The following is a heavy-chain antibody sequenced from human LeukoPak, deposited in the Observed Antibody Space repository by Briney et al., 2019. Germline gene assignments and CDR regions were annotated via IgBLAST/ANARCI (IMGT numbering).Heavy chain of an antibody. J-gene: IGHJ4*02. CDR2: IYPGDSNT. V-gene: IGHV5-51*01. CDR1: GYSFTTYW. Sequence: GESLKISCKGSGYSFTTYWIAWLRQMPGKGLEWVGIIYPGDSNTRYSPSFQGQVIISADKSISTAYLQWSSLKASDTAMYYCAVYYYDNSGYLPFDYWGQGTLVTVSS. CDR3: AVYYYDNSGYLPFDY. D-gene: IGHD3-22*01.